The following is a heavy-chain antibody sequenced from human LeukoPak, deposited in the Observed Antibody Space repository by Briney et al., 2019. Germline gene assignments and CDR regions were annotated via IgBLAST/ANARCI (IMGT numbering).Heavy chain of an antibody. CDR1: GFTFSSYA. CDR3: AKARGATYGTYYFDY. CDR2: ISGSGGDT. V-gene: IGHV3-23*01. D-gene: IGHD4/OR15-4a*01. J-gene: IGHJ4*02. Sequence: GGSLRLSCAASGFTFSSYAMKWVREARGKGLEWGSISGSGGDTYYADSVKGRFTISRDNSKNTLYLQMNSLRAEDTAVYYCAKARGATYGTYYFDYWGQGTLVTVSS.